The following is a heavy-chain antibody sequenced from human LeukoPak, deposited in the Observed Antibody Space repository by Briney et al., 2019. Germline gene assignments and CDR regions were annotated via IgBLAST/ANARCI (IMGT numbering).Heavy chain of an antibody. Sequence: GGSLRLSCAASGFTFSSYDMHWVRQATGKGLDGVSAIGTAGDTYYPGAVKDRFTISRENAENALYLQMNRLSAQDTALYYCARGGRYHWHSLAFAIWGQGTMATVYS. J-gene: IGHJ3*02. D-gene: IGHD1-7*01. CDR1: GFTFSSYD. CDR2: IGTAGDT. V-gene: IGHV3-13*01. CDR3: ARGGRYHWHSLAFAI.